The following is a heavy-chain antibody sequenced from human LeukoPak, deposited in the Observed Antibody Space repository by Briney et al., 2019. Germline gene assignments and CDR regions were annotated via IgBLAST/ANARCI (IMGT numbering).Heavy chain of an antibody. CDR3: AAEYYDGNGFDH. Sequence: PGGSLRLSCTASGFTFSSSWMTWVRQAPGKGPEWVANIKQDGSEKYYVDSVKGRFTISRDNAKNLLYLQMNSLRAEDTAVYFCAAEYYDGNGFDHWGQGTLVTVSS. CDR2: IKQDGSEK. J-gene: IGHJ5*02. V-gene: IGHV3-7*01. D-gene: IGHD3-22*01. CDR1: GFTFSSSW.